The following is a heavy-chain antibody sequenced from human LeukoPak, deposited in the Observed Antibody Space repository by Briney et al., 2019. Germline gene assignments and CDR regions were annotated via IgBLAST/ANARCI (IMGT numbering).Heavy chain of an antibody. J-gene: IGHJ4*02. CDR2: ISYDGTNK. Sequence: GRSLRLSCAASGFSFSSYGIHWVRQAPGKGLEWVAVISYDGTNKYYADSVKGRFTISRDNSKNTLDLQMGSLRAEDMAVYYCARDLSSSYDYWGQGTLVTVSS. CDR3: ARDLSSSYDY. V-gene: IGHV3-30*03. CDR1: GFSFSSYG. D-gene: IGHD6-13*01.